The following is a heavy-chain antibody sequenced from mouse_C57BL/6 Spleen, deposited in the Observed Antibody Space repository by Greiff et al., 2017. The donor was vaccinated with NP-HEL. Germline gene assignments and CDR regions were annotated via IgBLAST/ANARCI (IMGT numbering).Heavy chain of an antibody. CDR1: GYTFTSYG. D-gene: IGHD3-2*02. V-gene: IGHV1-81*01. CDR2: IYPRSGNT. CDR3: ARGAQATGYYAMDY. Sequence: QVQLKESGAELARPGASVKLSCKASGYTFTSYGISWVKQRTGQGLEWIGEIYPRSGNTYYNEKFKGKATLTADKSSSTAYMELRSLTSEDSAVYFCARGAQATGYYAMDYWGQGTSVTVSS. J-gene: IGHJ4*01.